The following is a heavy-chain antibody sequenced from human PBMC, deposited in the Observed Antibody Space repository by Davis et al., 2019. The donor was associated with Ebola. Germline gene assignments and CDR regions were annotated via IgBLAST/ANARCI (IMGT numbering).Heavy chain of an antibody. J-gene: IGHJ3*02. CDR1: GYTFTSYG. V-gene: IGHV1-18*01. CDR3: ARDSSSWYHDAFDI. CDR2: ISAYNGNT. Sequence: ASVKVSCKASGYTFTSYGISWVRQAPGQGLEWMGWISAYNGNTNYAQKLQGRVTMTTDTSTSTAYMELRSLRSDDTAVYYCARDSSSWYHDAFDIWGQGTMVTVSS. D-gene: IGHD6-13*01.